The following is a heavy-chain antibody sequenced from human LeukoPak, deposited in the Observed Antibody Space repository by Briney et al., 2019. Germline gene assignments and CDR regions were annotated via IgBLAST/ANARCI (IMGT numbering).Heavy chain of an antibody. V-gene: IGHV3-66*01. Sequence: GGSLRLSCAASGFTVSSNYMSWVRQAPGKGLEWVSAIYGGGSTYYADSVKGRFTISRDNSKNTLYLQMNSLRAEDTAVYYCARFEGDPFDYWGQGTLVTVSS. CDR1: GFTVSSNY. J-gene: IGHJ4*02. CDR3: ARFEGDPFDY. D-gene: IGHD2-21*02. CDR2: IYGGGST.